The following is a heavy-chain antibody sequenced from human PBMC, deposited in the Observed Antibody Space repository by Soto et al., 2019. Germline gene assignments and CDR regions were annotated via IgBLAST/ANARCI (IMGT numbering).Heavy chain of an antibody. D-gene: IGHD6-19*01. V-gene: IGHV1-18*04. Sequence: SCKASGYTFTSYGISWVRQAPGQGLEWMGWISAYNGNTNYAQKLQGRVTMTTDTSTSTAYMELRSLRSDDTAVYYCARAQYSSGWSYFDYWGQGTLVTVSS. J-gene: IGHJ4*02. CDR3: ARAQYSSGWSYFDY. CDR1: GYTFTSYG. CDR2: ISAYNGNT.